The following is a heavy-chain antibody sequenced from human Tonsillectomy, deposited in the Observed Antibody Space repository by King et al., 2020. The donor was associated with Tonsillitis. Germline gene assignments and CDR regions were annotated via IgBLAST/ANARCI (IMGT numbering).Heavy chain of an antibody. CDR1: GYIFTSYY. CDR2: INPSGGST. J-gene: IGHJ6*04. D-gene: IGHD4-17*01. CDR3: ARDRGPDYGSLDV. Sequence: VQLVESGAEVKKPGASVKVSCKASGYIFTSYYMHWVRQAPGQGLEWMGIINPSGGSTSYAQKFQGRVTMTRDTSTSTVYMEVSSLRSEDTAVYYCARDRGPDYGSLDVWGKGTTVTVSS. V-gene: IGHV1-46*03.